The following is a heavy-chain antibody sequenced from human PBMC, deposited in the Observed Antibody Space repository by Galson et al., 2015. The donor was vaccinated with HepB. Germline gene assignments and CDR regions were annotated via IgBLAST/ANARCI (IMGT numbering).Heavy chain of an antibody. Sequence: QSGAEVKKPGESLKISCKGSGYSFTTYWIGWVRQMPGKGLEWMGIIYPDDSDTKYRPSFQGQVTISADKSISTAYLQWSSLKASDTAMYYRAARAGSSGWYTTAFDIWGQGTMVTVSS. V-gene: IGHV5-51*03. CDR1: GYSFTTYW. CDR3: AARAGSSGWYTTAFDI. J-gene: IGHJ3*02. D-gene: IGHD6-19*01. CDR2: IYPDDSDT.